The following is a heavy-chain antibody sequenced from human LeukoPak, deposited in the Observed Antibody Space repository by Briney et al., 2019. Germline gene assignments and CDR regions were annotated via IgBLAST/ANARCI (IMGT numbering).Heavy chain of an antibody. CDR2: IKQDGSEK. V-gene: IGHV3-7*01. D-gene: IGHD5-18*01. Sequence: GASLRLSCAASGFTFSSYWMSWVPQAPGKGLEWVANIKQDGSEKYYVDSVKGRFTISRDNAKNSLYLQMNSLRAEDTAVYYCASHRGYSYGFDYWGQGTLVTVSS. CDR3: ASHRGYSYGFDY. J-gene: IGHJ4*02. CDR1: GFTFSSYW.